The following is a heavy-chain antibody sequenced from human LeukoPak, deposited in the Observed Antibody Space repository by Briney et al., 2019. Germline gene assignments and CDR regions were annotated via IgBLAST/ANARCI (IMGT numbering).Heavy chain of an antibody. CDR3: AREAGSYSGIDY. CDR2: INPNSGGT. J-gene: IGHJ4*02. CDR1: GYTFTGYY. Sequence: ASVKLSCKASGYTFTGYYMHWVRQAPGHGREWMGWINPNSGGTNYAQKFQGRVTMTRDTSISTAYMELSRLRSDDTAVYYCAREAGSYSGIDYWGQGTLVTVSS. D-gene: IGHD1-26*01. V-gene: IGHV1-2*02.